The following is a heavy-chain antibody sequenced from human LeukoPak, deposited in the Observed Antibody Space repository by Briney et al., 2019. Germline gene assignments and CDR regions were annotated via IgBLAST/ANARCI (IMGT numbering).Heavy chain of an antibody. CDR1: GFTFSSYA. Sequence: GGSLRLSCAASGFTFSSYAMSWVRQAPGKGLEWVSAISGSGGSTYYADSVKGRFTISRDNSKNTLYLQMNSLRAEDTAVYYCAKGSYDSSSYLYYFDYWGQGTLATVSS. V-gene: IGHV3-23*01. CDR2: ISGSGGST. J-gene: IGHJ4*02. D-gene: IGHD3-22*01. CDR3: AKGSYDSSSYLYYFDY.